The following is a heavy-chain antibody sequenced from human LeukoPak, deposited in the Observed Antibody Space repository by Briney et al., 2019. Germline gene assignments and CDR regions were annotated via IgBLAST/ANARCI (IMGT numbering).Heavy chain of an antibody. CDR3: ATAFGSSDPSWAKFDY. Sequence: ASVKVSCKVSGYTLTELSMHWVRQAPGKGLEWMGGFDPEDGETIYAQKFQGRVTMTEDTSTDTAYMELSSLRSEDTAVYYCATAFGSSDPSWAKFDYWGQGTLVTVSS. V-gene: IGHV1-24*01. D-gene: IGHD6-19*01. J-gene: IGHJ4*02. CDR2: FDPEDGET. CDR1: GYTLTELS.